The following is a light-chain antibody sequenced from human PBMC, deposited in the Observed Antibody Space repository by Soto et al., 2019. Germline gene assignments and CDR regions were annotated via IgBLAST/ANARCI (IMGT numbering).Light chain of an antibody. Sequence: EIVLTQSPGTLSLSPGERATLSCRASQSVSRRYLAWNQQKPGQAARLLIYGASSRATGIPDRFSGSGSGTDFTLTISRLEPEDFAVYYCQQYGSSPRTFGQGTKVEIK. CDR1: QSVSRRY. J-gene: IGKJ1*01. CDR3: QQYGSSPRT. V-gene: IGKV3-20*01. CDR2: GAS.